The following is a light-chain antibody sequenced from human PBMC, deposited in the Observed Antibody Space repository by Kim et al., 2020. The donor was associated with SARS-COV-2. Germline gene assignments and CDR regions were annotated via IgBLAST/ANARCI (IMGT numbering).Light chain of an antibody. J-gene: IGKJ2*01. V-gene: IGKV1-39*01. CDR2: AAS. CDR3: PQSYSTPYT. CDR1: QSISSY. Sequence: DIQMTQSPSSLSASVGDRVTITCRASQSISSYLNWYQQKPGKAPKLLIYAASSLQSGVPSRFSGSGSGTDFTLTISSLQPEDFATYYCPQSYSTPYTFGQGPKLEI.